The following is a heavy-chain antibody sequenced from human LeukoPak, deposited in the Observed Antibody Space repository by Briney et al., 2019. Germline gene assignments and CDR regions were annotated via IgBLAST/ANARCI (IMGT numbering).Heavy chain of an antibody. V-gene: IGHV1-24*01. CDR1: GYTLTELS. D-gene: IGHD1-26*01. CDR3: ARVRMVGATTFLGY. CDR2: FDPEDGET. J-gene: IGHJ4*02. Sequence: ASVEVSCKVSGYTLTELSMHWVRQAPGKGLEWMGGFDPEDGETIYAQKFQGRVTMTRDTSISTAYMELSRLRSDDTAVYYCARVRMVGATTFLGYWGQGTLVTVSS.